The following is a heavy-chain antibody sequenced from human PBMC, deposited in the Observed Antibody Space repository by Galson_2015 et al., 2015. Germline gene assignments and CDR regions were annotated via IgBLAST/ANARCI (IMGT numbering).Heavy chain of an antibody. J-gene: IGHJ3*01. CDR3: AREGSSSDAFDV. CDR1: GFTFSRSG. CDR2: ISGSGRDWFSSISGRGGAT. Sequence: SLRLSCAASGFTFSRSGTPWVRQAAGKGLEWVSGISGSGRDWFSSISGRGGATYYADSVKGRFTISRDNSKNTLYPQMNSLRAEDTAVYYCAREGSSSDAFDVWGQGTMVTVSS. V-gene: IGHV3-23*01. D-gene: IGHD6-19*01.